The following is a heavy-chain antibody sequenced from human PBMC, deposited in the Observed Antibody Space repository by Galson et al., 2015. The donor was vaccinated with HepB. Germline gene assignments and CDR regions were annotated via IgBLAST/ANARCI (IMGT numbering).Heavy chain of an antibody. V-gene: IGHV3-15*07. J-gene: IGHJ4*02. CDR3: TTDHEWLVRGGIDY. D-gene: IGHD6-19*01. CDR2: IKSKTDGGTT. CDR1: GFTFSNAW. Sequence: SLRLSCAASGFTFSNAWMNWVRQAPGKGLEWVGRIKSKTDGGTTDYAAPVKGRFTISRDDSKNTLYLQMNSLKTEDTAVYYCTTDHEWLVRGGIDYWGQGTLVTVSS.